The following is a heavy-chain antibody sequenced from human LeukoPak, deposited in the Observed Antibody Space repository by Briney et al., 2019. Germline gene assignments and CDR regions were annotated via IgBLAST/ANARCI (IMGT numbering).Heavy chain of an antibody. Sequence: GGSLRLSCAASGFTFSDYYMSWIRQAPGKGLAWVSYISSSGSTIYYADSVKGRFTISRDNAKNSLYMQMNSLRAEDTAVYYCATGIAAAATFTDYWGQGTLVTVSS. D-gene: IGHD6-13*01. J-gene: IGHJ4*02. CDR1: GFTFSDYY. CDR3: ATGIAAAATFTDY. V-gene: IGHV3-11*01. CDR2: ISSSGSTI.